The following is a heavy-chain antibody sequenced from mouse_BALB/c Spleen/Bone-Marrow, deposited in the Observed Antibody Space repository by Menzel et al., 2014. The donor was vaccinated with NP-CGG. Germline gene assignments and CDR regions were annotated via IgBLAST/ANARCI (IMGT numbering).Heavy chain of an antibody. J-gene: IGHJ4*01. Sequence: EVQGVESGGGLEQPGGSLKLSCAASGFTFSSYGMSWVRQTPDKRLELVATINSNGGSTYYPDSVKGRFTISRDNAKNTLYLQMSSLKSEDTAMYYCARDYYGSSYAMDYWGQGTSVTVSS. D-gene: IGHD1-1*01. CDR1: GFTFSSYG. V-gene: IGHV5-6-3*01. CDR2: INSNGGST. CDR3: ARDYYGSSYAMDY.